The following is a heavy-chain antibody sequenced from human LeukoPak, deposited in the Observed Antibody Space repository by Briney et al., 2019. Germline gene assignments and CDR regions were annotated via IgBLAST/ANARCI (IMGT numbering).Heavy chain of an antibody. CDR2: ISSSGSTI. CDR3: AREYCGGDCYYDY. CDR1: GFTFSDYY. V-gene: IGHV3-11*01. D-gene: IGHD2-21*01. J-gene: IGHJ4*02. Sequence: GGSLRLSCAASGFTFSDYYMSWLRQAPGKGLEWVSYISSSGSTIYYADSVKGRFTISRDNAKNSLYLQMNSLRAEDTAVYYCAREYCGGDCYYDYWGQGTLVTVSS.